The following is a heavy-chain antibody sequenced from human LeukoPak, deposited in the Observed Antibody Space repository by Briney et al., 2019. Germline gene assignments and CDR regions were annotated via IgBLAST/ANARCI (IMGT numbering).Heavy chain of an antibody. CDR1: GFTFNSYW. J-gene: IGHJ4*02. Sequence: GGSLRLSCAASGFTFNSYWMSWVRQAPGKGLEWVANIKQDGSEKDYVDSVKGRFTISRDNAKNSLYLQMNSLRAEDTAVYYCARALGWLPENYWGQGTLVTVSS. V-gene: IGHV3-7*01. CDR3: ARALGWLPENY. D-gene: IGHD5-24*01. CDR2: IKQDGSEK.